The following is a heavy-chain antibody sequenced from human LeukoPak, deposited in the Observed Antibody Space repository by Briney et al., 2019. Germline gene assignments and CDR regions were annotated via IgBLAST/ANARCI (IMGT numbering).Heavy chain of an antibody. CDR2: ISSSGSTI. D-gene: IGHD3-22*01. J-gene: IGHJ4*02. CDR1: GFTFSDYY. V-gene: IGHV3-11*04. Sequence: PGGSLRLPCAASGFTFSDYYMSWIRQAPGKGLEWVSYISSSGSTIYYADSVKGRFTISRDNAKNSLYLQMNSLRAEDTAVYYCARDLGDYYDSSGYYPLDYWGQGTLVTVSS. CDR3: ARDLGDYYDSSGYYPLDY.